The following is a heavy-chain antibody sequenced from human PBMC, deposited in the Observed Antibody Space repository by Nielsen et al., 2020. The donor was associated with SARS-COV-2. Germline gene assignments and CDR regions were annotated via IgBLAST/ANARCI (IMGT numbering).Heavy chain of an antibody. Sequence: SETLSLTCTVSGGSISSSSYYWGWIRQPPGKGLEWIGSIYYSGSTYYNPSLKSRVTISVDTSKNQFSLKLSSVTAADTAVYYCARGRTYYYDSSGYSPPDYWGQGTLVTVSS. CDR3: ARGRTYYYDSSGYSPPDY. J-gene: IGHJ4*02. CDR2: IYYSGST. D-gene: IGHD3-22*01. CDR1: GGSISSSSYY. V-gene: IGHV4-39*07.